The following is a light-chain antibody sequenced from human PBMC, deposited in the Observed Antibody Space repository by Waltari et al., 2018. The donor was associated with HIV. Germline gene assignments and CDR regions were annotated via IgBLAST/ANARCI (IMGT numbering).Light chain of an antibody. CDR3: CSYAGGYTLV. V-gene: IGLV2-11*01. CDR2: DVT. Sequence: SALTQPRSVSGSPGQSVTLSCTGTSRDFGGYNYVPWYQQPPGKAPKLMIYDVTKRPSGVPDRFSGSKSGNTASLTISGLQAEDEADYFCCSYAGGYTLVFGGGTKLTVL. J-gene: IGLJ3*02. CDR1: SRDFGGYNY.